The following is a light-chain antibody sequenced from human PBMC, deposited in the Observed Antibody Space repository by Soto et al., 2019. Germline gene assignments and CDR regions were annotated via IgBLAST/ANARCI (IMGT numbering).Light chain of an antibody. J-gene: IGLJ1*01. CDR2: DVS. Sequence: QSALTQPRSVSGSPGQSVTISCTGTSSDVGAYTYVSWYQHHPGKAPKLMIYDVSKRPSGVPDRFSGSKSGNTASLTISGLQAEDEAEYYCCSYAGTYTFVFGTGTKVTAL. CDR3: CSYAGTYTFV. CDR1: SSDVGAYTY. V-gene: IGLV2-11*01.